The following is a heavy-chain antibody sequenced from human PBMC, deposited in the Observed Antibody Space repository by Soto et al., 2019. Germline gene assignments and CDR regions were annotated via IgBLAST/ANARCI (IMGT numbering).Heavy chain of an antibody. D-gene: IGHD6-13*01. CDR2: INHSRST. V-gene: IGHV4-34*01. Sequence: NPSETLSLTCAVYGVSFSGYYLSWIRQPPGRELEEIGEINHSRSTNYNPSLKSRVAISVDTSKNQFSLKLSSVTAADTAVYYCARQAGRWLQKRRYFDLWGRGTLVTVSS. J-gene: IGHJ2*01. CDR1: GVSFSGYY. CDR3: ARQAGRWLQKRRYFDL.